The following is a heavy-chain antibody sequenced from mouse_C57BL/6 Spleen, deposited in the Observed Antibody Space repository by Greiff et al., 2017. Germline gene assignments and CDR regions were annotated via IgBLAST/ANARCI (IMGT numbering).Heavy chain of an antibody. CDR3: ARGTGKNYFDY. J-gene: IGHJ2*01. CDR2: ISDGGSYT. V-gene: IGHV5-4*01. Sequence: EVQLVESGGGLVKPGGSLKLSCAASGFTFSSYAMSWVRQTPETRLEWVATISDGGSYTYYPDNVKGRFTISRDNAKNNLYLQMSHLKSEDTAMYYCARGTGKNYFDYWGQGTTLTVSS. D-gene: IGHD4-1*01. CDR1: GFTFSSYA.